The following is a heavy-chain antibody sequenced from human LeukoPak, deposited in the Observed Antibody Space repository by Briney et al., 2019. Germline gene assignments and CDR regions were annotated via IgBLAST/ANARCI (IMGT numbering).Heavy chain of an antibody. Sequence: SGPALVKPTQTLTLTCTFSVFSLSTSGMCVSWIRQPPGKALEWLARIDWDDDKYYTRSLTTRLTVSKDTSKNQVVLTMTDMDPVDTATYYCARTRTGNYCDYWGQGALVTVSS. CDR1: VFSLSTSGMC. D-gene: IGHD7-27*01. CDR2: IDWDDDK. V-gene: IGHV2-70*11. J-gene: IGHJ4*02. CDR3: ARTRTGNYCDY.